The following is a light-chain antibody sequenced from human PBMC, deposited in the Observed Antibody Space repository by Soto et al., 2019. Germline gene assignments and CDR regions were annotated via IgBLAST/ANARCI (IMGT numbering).Light chain of an antibody. CDR2: GAS. CDR3: QQYNNWPPFN. J-gene: IGKJ3*01. Sequence: ETVMTQSPATLSVSPGERATLSCRASESVSSNLAWYQQQPGQAPRLLIYGASTRATGIPARFSGSGSGTEFTLTISSLQSEDFAVYYCQQYNNWPPFNFRPGPKVHIK. CDR1: ESVSSN. V-gene: IGKV3-15*01.